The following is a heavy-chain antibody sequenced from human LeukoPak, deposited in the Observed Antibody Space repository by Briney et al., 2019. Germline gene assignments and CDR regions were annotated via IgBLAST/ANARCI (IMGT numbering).Heavy chain of an antibody. V-gene: IGHV3-11*04. D-gene: IGHD2/OR15-2a*01. J-gene: IGHJ4*02. CDR3: ARVLRSTYYFDY. CDR2: IRSSGSTI. CDR1: GFTFSDYY. Sequence: GGSLRLSCAASGFTFSDYYMSWIRQAPGKGLEWVSYIRSSGSTIYYADPVKGRFTISRDKAKNSLYLQTNSLRAEDTAVYYCARVLRSTYYFDYWGQGTLVTVSS.